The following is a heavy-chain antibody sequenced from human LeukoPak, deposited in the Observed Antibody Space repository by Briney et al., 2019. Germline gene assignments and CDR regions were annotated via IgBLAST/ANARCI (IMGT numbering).Heavy chain of an antibody. Sequence: SETLSLTCAVYGGSFSGYYWSWIRQPPGKGLEWIGEINHSGSTNYNPSLKSRVTISVDTSKNQFSLKLSSVTAADTAVYYCAIVGRELRRRDYWGQGTLVTVSS. CDR2: INHSGST. V-gene: IGHV4-34*01. D-gene: IGHD4-17*01. CDR1: GGSFSGYY. CDR3: AIVGRELRRRDY. J-gene: IGHJ4*02.